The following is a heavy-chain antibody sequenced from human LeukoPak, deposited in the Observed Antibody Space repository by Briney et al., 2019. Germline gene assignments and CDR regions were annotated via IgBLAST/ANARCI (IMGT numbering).Heavy chain of an antibody. J-gene: IGHJ4*02. D-gene: IGHD3-22*01. V-gene: IGHV3-64D*06. Sequence: LSCSASGFTFSTSAIHWVRQAPGKGLEXVSAISSNGGSTYYAGSVKGRFTISRDNSKNTLSLQMSSLRPEDTAVYYCVKLPYSDTXXXYVDYWGQGTLVTXSS. CDR1: GFTFSTSA. CDR2: ISSNGGST. CDR3: VKLPYSDTXXXYVDY.